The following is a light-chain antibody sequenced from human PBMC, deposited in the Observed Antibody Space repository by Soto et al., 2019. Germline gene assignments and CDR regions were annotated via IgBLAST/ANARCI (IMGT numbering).Light chain of an antibody. J-gene: IGLJ1*01. V-gene: IGLV2-14*01. CDR1: TRDIAGYNY. CDR3: TSFSTSHSLYV. Sequence: QSALTQPASVSGSLGQSITISCTGTTRDIAGYNYISWYQQLPGKAPKLMIYQVTIRPSGISNRFSGSKSGNTASLTISGLQAEDAADYYCTSFSTSHSLYVFGTGTKVTV. CDR2: QVT.